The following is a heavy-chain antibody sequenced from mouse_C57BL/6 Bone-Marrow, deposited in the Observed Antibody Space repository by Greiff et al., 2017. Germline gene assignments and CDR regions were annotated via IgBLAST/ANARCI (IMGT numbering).Heavy chain of an antibody. D-gene: IGHD1-1*01. V-gene: IGHV1-4*01. J-gene: IGHJ4*01. CDR3: ARPSSYGLHMDY. CDR1: GYTFTSYT. Sequence: VQLQQSGAELARPGASVKMSCKASGYTFTSYTMHWVKQRPGQGLEWIGYINPSSGYTKYNQKFKDKATLTADKSSSTAYMQLSSLTSEDSAVYCGARPSSYGLHMDYWGQGTSVTVSS. CDR2: INPSSGYT.